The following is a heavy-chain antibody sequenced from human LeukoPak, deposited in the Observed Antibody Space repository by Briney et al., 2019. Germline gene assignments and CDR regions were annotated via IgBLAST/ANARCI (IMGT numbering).Heavy chain of an antibody. Sequence: GRSLRLSCAASGFTLSSYGMHWVRQAPGKGLEWEAVISYAGSNKYYVDSVKGRFTISRDNSKNTLYLQMNSLRAEDTAVYYCAKDSLRWSYFYYGMDVWGQGTTVTVSS. J-gene: IGHJ6*02. CDR2: ISYAGSNK. V-gene: IGHV3-30*18. CDR1: GFTLSSYG. D-gene: IGHD4-23*01. CDR3: AKDSLRWSYFYYGMDV.